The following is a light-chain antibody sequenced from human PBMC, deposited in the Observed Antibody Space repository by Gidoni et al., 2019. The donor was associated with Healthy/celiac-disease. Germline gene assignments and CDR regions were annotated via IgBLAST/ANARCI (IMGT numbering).Light chain of an antibody. CDR2: KAS. Sequence: DIQMTQSPSTLSASVGDRVTITCRASQSISSWLAWYQQKPGKAPKLLIYKASSLESGVPSRFSGSGSGTECTLTISSLQPDDFATYYCQQYRTFGGGTKVEIK. CDR1: QSISSW. J-gene: IGKJ4*01. CDR3: QQYRT. V-gene: IGKV1-5*03.